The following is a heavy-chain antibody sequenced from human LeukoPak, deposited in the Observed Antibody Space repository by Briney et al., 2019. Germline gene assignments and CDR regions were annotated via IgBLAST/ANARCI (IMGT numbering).Heavy chain of an antibody. CDR1: GGSISSSNW. D-gene: IGHD6-19*01. CDR2: IYHSGST. Sequence: PSETLSLTCAVSGGSISSSNWWSWVRQPPGKGLEWIGEIYHSGSTNYNPSLKSRVTISVDKSKNQFSLKLSSVTAADTAVYYCARIQLGSGWYNWFDPWGQGTLVTVSS. V-gene: IGHV4-4*02. CDR3: ARIQLGSGWYNWFDP. J-gene: IGHJ5*02.